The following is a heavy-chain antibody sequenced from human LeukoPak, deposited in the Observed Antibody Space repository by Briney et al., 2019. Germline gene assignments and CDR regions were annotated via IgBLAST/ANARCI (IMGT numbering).Heavy chain of an antibody. V-gene: IGHV1-69*04. CDR3: ARLVRDFSLPFDP. Sequence: ASVKVSCKASGGTFSSYAISWVRQAPGQGLEWMGRIIPILGIANYAQKFQGRVTITADKSTSTAYMELSSLRSEDTAVYYCARLVRDFSLPFDPWAREPWSPSPQ. J-gene: IGHJ5*02. CDR2: IIPILGIA. CDR1: GGTFSSYA. D-gene: IGHD6-13*01.